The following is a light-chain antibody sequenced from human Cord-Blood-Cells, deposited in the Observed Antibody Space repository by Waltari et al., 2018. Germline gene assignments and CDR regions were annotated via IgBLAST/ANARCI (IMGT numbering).Light chain of an antibody. V-gene: IGLV2-14*03. Sequence: QSALTQPASVSGSPGQSIPISCTRTSSDVGGYNYVSWYQHPPGKAPKRMIYDGSNRPSGVSNRFSGSKSGNTASLTISGLQAEDEADYYCSSYTSSSTVVFGGGTKLTVL. CDR3: SSYTSSSTVV. CDR2: DGS. J-gene: IGLJ2*01. CDR1: SSDVGGYNY.